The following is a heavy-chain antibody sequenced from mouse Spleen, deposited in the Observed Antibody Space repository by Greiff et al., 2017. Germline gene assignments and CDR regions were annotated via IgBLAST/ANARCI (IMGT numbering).Heavy chain of an antibody. J-gene: IGHJ3*01. V-gene: IGHV14-1*01. CDR3: TTSMITAWFAY. Sequence: EVQLQQSGAELVRPGASVTLSCTASGFNIKDYYMHWVKQRPEQGLEWIGRIDPEDGDTEYAPKFQGKATMTADTSSNTAYLQLSSLTSEDTAVYYCTTSMITAWFAYWGQGTLVTVSA. D-gene: IGHD2-4*01. CDR1: GFNIKDYY. CDR2: IDPEDGDT.